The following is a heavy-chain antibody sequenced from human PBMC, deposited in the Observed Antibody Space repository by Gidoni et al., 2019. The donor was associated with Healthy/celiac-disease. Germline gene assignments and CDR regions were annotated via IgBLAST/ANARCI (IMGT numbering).Heavy chain of an antibody. Sequence: QLQLQESGPGLVKPSETLSLTCTVSGGSISSSRYSWGWIRQPPGKGLQWIGRIYYSGSTYNNPSLKSRVTISVDTSKNQFSLKLSSVTAADTAGYYCASSRYCSSTSCYTVGGQFDYWGQGTLVTVSS. CDR1: GGSISSSRYS. J-gene: IGHJ4*02. V-gene: IGHV4-39*01. CDR2: IYYSGST. D-gene: IGHD2-2*02. CDR3: ASSRYCSSTSCYTVGGQFDY.